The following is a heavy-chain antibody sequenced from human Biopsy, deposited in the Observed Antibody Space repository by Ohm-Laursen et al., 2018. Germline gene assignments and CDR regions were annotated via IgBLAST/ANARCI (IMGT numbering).Heavy chain of an antibody. CDR1: GGTFSNCG. V-gene: IGHV1-69*05. Sequence: SSVKVSCKAPGGTFSNCGVNWVRQAPGQGLEWLGGNIPILGTGNYAQKFQDRVTVATDTSTSTATMELRSLRSDDTAVYYCATKLTGYFHHWGQGTLVTVSS. D-gene: IGHD3-9*01. CDR2: NIPILGTG. J-gene: IGHJ1*01. CDR3: ATKLTGYFHH.